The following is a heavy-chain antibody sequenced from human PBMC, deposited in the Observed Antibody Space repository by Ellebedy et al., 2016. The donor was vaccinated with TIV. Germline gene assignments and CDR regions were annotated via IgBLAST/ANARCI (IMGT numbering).Heavy chain of an antibody. CDR3: AIGTSSSVAFDI. CDR2: ILPHSGGT. D-gene: IGHD6-6*01. J-gene: IGHJ3*02. Sequence: AASVKVSCKASGYTFTGYYMHWVRPAPGQGLEWMGWILPHSGGTNYAQKFQGRVTMTRETSISTAYMELSRLRSDDTAVYYCAIGTSSSVAFDIWGQGTMVTVSS. CDR1: GYTFTGYY. V-gene: IGHV1-2*02.